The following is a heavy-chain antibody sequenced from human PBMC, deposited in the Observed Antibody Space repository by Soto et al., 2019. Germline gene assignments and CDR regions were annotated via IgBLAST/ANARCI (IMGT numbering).Heavy chain of an antibody. V-gene: IGHV3-23*01. Sequence: GGSLRLSCAASGFTFTSYAMSWVRQAPGKGLEWVSTISGSGGSTYYADSVRGRFTISRDNSKSTLYVQMNSLRAEDTAVYYCAKFFEANYYYGLTEPFDYWGQGTLVTVSS. J-gene: IGHJ4*02. D-gene: IGHD3-10*01. CDR3: AKFFEANYYYGLTEPFDY. CDR1: GFTFTSYA. CDR2: ISGSGGST.